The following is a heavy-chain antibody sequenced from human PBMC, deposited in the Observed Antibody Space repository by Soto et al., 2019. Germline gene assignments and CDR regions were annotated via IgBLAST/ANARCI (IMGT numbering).Heavy chain of an antibody. Sequence: QIQLVQSGGEVERPGASVTVSCEASGYIFTTYGLSWVRQTPAHGLEWMGWISTDSGYTQYSQFLQGRVTMTRDTSTNTGYMELRDLTSDDTGIYYCARDRPPGSLYGMDAWGQGTAVTVFS. CDR3: ARDRPPGSLYGMDA. CDR1: GYIFTTYG. J-gene: IGHJ6*02. CDR2: ISTDSGYT. V-gene: IGHV1-18*01.